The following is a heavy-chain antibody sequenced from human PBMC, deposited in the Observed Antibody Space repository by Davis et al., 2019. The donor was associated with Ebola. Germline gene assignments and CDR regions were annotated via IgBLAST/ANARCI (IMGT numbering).Heavy chain of an antibody. D-gene: IGHD4-23*01. CDR1: GFTFSSYG. CDR2: ISYDGSNK. J-gene: IGHJ4*02. CDR3: ARGPSTGNSFTY. V-gene: IGHV3-30*19. Sequence: GGSLRLSCAASGFTFSSYGMHWVRQAPGEGLEWVAVISYDGSNKYYADSVKGRFTISRDNSKNTLYLQMNSLRAEDTAVYYCARGPSTGNSFTYWGQGTLVTVSS.